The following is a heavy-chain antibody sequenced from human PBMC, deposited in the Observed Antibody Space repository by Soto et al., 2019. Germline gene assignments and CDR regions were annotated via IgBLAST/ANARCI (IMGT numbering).Heavy chain of an antibody. CDR2: IYWDDDK. CDR3: AHCALYDFWSGYYYYMDV. V-gene: IGHV2-5*02. D-gene: IGHD3-3*01. Sequence: QITLKESGPTLVKPTQPLTLTCTFSGFSLSTSGVGVGWIRQPPGKALEWLALIYWDDDKRYSPSLKSRLTITKDTSKNQVVLTMTNMDPVDTATYYCAHCALYDFWSGYYYYMDVWGKGTTVTVSS. J-gene: IGHJ6*03. CDR1: GFSLSTSGVG.